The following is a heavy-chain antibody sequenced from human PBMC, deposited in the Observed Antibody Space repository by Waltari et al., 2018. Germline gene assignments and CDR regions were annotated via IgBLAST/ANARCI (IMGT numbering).Heavy chain of an antibody. Sequence: QVQLQESGPGLVKPSETLSLTCTVSGGSISSYYWSWIRQPAGKGLEWIGRIYTSGSTNYNPSLKSRVTMSVDTSKNQFSLKLSSVTAADTAVYYCARGHTKYSGSYDWFDPWGQGTLVIVSS. CDR2: IYTSGST. V-gene: IGHV4-4*07. CDR1: GGSISSYY. J-gene: IGHJ5*02. CDR3: ARGHTKYSGSYDWFDP. D-gene: IGHD1-26*01.